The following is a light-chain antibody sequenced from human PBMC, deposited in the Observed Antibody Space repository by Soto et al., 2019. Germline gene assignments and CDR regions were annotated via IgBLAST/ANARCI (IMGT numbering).Light chain of an antibody. CDR2: NDN. CDR3: ATWDVNLNRRV. Sequence: QSVLTQPPSMSGTPGQRVTISCSGSSSNIADNTLNWYQQLPGTAPKLLIYNDNDRPSGVPDRFSGSKSGTSASLAISGLQSEDEADYYCATWDVNLNRRVFGGGTKLTVL. CDR1: SSNIADNT. J-gene: IGLJ3*02. V-gene: IGLV1-44*01.